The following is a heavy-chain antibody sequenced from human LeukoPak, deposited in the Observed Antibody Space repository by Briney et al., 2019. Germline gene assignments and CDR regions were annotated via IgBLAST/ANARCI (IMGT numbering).Heavy chain of an antibody. D-gene: IGHD3-3*01. V-gene: IGHV1-18*01. J-gene: IGHJ4*02. CDR2: ISAYNGNT. CDR1: GYTFTSYG. CDR3: ARDGGTIFGVVTHPDY. Sequence: GASVNVSCKASGYTFTSYGISWVRQAPGQGLEWMGWISAYNGNTNYAQKLQGRVTMTTDTSTSTAYMELRSLRSDDTAVYYCARDGGTIFGVVTHPDYWGQGTLVTVSS.